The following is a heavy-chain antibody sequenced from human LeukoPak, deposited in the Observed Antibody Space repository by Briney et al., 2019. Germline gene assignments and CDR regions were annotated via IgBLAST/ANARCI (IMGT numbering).Heavy chain of an antibody. D-gene: IGHD3-9*01. CDR2: ISYDGSNK. CDR1: GFTFSSYA. Sequence: GGSLRLSCAASGFTFSSYAMHWVRQAPGKGLEWVAVISYDGSNKYYADSVKGRFTISRDNAKNSLYLQMNSLRAEDTALYYCARVVTYYDILTGLYNWFDPWGQGTLVTVSS. V-gene: IGHV3-30*04. CDR3: ARVVTYYDILTGLYNWFDP. J-gene: IGHJ5*02.